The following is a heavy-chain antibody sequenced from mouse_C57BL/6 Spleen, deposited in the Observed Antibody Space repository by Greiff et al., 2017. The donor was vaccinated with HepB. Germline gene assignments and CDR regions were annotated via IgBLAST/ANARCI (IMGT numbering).Heavy chain of an antibody. D-gene: IGHD1-1*01. Sequence: QVQLKESGAELAKPGASVKLSCKASGYTFTSYWMHWVKQRPGQGLEWIGYINPSSGYTKYNQKFKDKATLTADKSSSTAYMQLSSLTYEDSAVYYCDYIYEEAMDYWGQGTSVTVSS. V-gene: IGHV1-7*01. CDR2: INPSSGYT. CDR1: GYTFTSYW. J-gene: IGHJ4*01. CDR3: DYIYEEAMDY.